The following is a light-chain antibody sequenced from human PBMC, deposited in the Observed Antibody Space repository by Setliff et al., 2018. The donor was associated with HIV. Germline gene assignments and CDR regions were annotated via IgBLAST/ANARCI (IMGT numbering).Light chain of an antibody. J-gene: IGKJ5*01. CDR1: QTAMHF. CDR2: DAS. Sequence: EIVLKQSPATLSLSPGERATLSCRASQTAMHFLDWYQQKPGQAPRLLIYDASKRAPGIPARFSGSGSGTDFALTISSLEPEDFALYFCHHSLNWPALTFAQGTRLEIK. V-gene: IGKV3-11*01. CDR3: HHSLNWPALT.